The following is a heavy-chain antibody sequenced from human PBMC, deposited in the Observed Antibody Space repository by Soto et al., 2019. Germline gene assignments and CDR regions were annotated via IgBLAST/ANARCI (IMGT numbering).Heavy chain of an antibody. V-gene: IGHV4-59*01. CDR3: VRDKVAAVDYYYGMDV. Sequence: PSETLSLTCTVSGGSISSYYWSWIRQPPGKGLEWIGYIYYSGSTNYNPSLKSRVTISVDTSKNQFSLKLSSVTAADTAVYYCVRDKVAAVDYYYGMDVWGQGTTVTVSS. J-gene: IGHJ6*02. D-gene: IGHD6-13*01. CDR2: IYYSGST. CDR1: GGSISSYY.